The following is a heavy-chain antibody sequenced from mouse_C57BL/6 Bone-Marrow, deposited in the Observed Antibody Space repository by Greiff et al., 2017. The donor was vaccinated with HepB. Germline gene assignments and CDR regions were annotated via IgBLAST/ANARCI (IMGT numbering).Heavy chain of an antibody. J-gene: IGHJ3*01. CDR3: ARRGGSSRSWFAY. D-gene: IGHD1-1*01. Sequence: EVQLQQSGPELVKPGASVKISCKASGYSFTSYYMNWVKQSPEKSLEWIGEINPSTGGTTYNQKFKAKATLTVDKSSSTAYMQLKSLTSEDSAVYYCARRGGSSRSWFAYWGQGTLVTVSA. CDR1: GYSFTSYY. CDR2: INPSTGGT. V-gene: IGHV1-42*01.